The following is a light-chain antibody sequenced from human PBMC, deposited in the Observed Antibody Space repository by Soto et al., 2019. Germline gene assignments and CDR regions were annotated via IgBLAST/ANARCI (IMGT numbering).Light chain of an antibody. J-gene: IGLJ3*02. V-gene: IGLV2-14*01. CDR3: SSYTSSTTWV. CDR1: SNDIGRYKF. CDR2: EVS. Sequence: QVVLTQPASVSGSPGQSVAISCTGTSNDIGRYKFVSWYQQYCDKAPKLIIYEVSNRPPGVSDRFSGSKYGKTASLTISGLQAEDEADYYCSSYTSSTTWVFGGGTKVTVL.